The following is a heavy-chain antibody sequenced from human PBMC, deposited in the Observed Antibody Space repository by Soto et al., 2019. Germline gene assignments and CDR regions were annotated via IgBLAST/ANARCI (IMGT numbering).Heavy chain of an antibody. D-gene: IGHD3-3*01. Sequence: GESLKISCKGSGYSFASYWISWVRQMPGKGLEWMGRIDPSDSYTNYSPSFQGHVTISADKSISTAYLQWSSLKASDTAMYYCARQGRDSYYDFWSGYYTTGYYYFYHMDVWGKGTTVTVSS. V-gene: IGHV5-10-1*01. CDR2: IDPSDSYT. CDR3: ARQGRDSYYDFWSGYYTTGYYYFYHMDV. CDR1: GYSFASYW. J-gene: IGHJ6*03.